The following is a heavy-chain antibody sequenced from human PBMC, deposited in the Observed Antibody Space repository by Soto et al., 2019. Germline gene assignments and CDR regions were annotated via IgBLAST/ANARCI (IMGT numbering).Heavy chain of an antibody. J-gene: IGHJ4*02. CDR2: ISAYNGNT. V-gene: IGHV1-18*01. CDR3: AREKERGYSGYESGDAFDY. Sequence: QLVQSGAEVKKPGASVKVSCKASGSTFTSYGISWVRQAPGQGLEGMGWISAYNGNTNDAQKLQGRVTMTTDTTTSTAYMELRSLISDDTAVYYWAREKERGYSGYESGDAFDYWGQGTLVTVSS. CDR1: GSTFTSYG. D-gene: IGHD5-12*01.